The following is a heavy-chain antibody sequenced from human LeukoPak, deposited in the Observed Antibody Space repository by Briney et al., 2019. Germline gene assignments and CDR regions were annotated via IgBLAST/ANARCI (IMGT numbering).Heavy chain of an antibody. CDR2: IYYSGST. CDR1: GGSISSYY. V-gene: IGHV4-59*01. D-gene: IGHD3-9*01. Sequence: SETLSLTCTVSGGSISSYYWSWIRQPPGKGLEWIGYIYYSGSTNYNPSLKSRVTISVDTSKNQFSLKLSSVTAADTAVYYCARNFDWFKNWFDHWGQGTLVTVSS. J-gene: IGHJ5*02. CDR3: ARNFDWFKNWFDH.